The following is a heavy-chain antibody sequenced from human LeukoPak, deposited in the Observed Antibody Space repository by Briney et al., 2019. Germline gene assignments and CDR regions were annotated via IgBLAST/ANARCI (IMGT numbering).Heavy chain of an antibody. J-gene: IGHJ4*02. Sequence: ASVKVSCKASGYTFTSYGISWVRQAPGQGLEWMGWISAYNGNTNYAQKLQGRVTMTTDTSTSTAYMELRSLRSDDTAVYYCARDSDIKAVDSYPGGGVFDYWGQGTLVTVSS. CDR3: ARDSDIKAVDSYPGGGVFDY. D-gene: IGHD6-19*01. CDR2: ISAYNGNT. CDR1: GYTFTSYG. V-gene: IGHV1-18*01.